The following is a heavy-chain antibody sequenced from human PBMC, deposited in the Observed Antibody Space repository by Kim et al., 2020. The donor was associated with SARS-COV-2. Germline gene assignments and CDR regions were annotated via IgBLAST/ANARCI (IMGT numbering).Heavy chain of an antibody. Sequence: SETLSLTCTVSGGSISSYCWSWVRQRPGPGLGWIGNGYYSGSTNYNPSLKRRGPISVATSKTQFSLKLSSVTATDTAVYYCARGDSGSDWGLDYLGQGSLVTVSS. CDR3: ARGDSGSDWGLDY. V-gene: IGHV4-59*01. CDR2: GYYSGST. CDR1: GGSISSYC. D-gene: IGHD5-12*01. J-gene: IGHJ4*02.